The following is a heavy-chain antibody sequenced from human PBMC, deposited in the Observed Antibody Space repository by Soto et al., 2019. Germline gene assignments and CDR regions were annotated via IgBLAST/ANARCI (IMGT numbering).Heavy chain of an antibody. V-gene: IGHV4-34*01. CDR2: INHSGST. Sequence: PXGTLSLTCAVYGGSFSGYYWSWIRQPPGKGLEWIGEINHSGSTNYNPSLKSRVTISVDTSKNQFSLKLSSVTAADTAVYYCARRLAYYDFWSGTGNWFDPWGQGTLVTVSS. CDR3: ARRLAYYDFWSGTGNWFDP. J-gene: IGHJ5*02. CDR1: GGSFSGYY. D-gene: IGHD3-3*01.